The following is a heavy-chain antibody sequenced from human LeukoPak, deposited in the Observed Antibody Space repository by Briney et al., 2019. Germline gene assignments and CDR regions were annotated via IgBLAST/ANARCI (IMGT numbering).Heavy chain of an antibody. D-gene: IGHD1-1*01. CDR2: ISRSGSTI. V-gene: IGHV3-48*03. Sequence: GGSLRLSCAASGFTLSSSEMNWVRQAPGKGLEWVSYISRSGSTIFYADSVKGRFTISRDNAKNSVSLQMNSLRAEDTAVYFCARPTSTTCMDVWGKGTAVTISS. CDR1: GFTLSSSE. J-gene: IGHJ6*03. CDR3: ARPTSTTCMDV.